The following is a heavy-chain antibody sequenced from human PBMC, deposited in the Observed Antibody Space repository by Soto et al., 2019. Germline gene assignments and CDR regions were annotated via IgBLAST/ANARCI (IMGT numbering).Heavy chain of an antibody. CDR2: ISSSSRYI. Sequence: GGSLRLSCAASGFTFSSYSMNWVRQAPGKGLEWVSSISSSSRYIYYADSVKGRFTISRDNAKNSLYLQMNSLRAEDTAVYYCARAEYYYDSSGYYLDYWGQGTLVTVSS. CDR1: GFTFSSYS. D-gene: IGHD3-22*01. V-gene: IGHV3-21*01. CDR3: ARAEYYYDSSGYYLDY. J-gene: IGHJ4*02.